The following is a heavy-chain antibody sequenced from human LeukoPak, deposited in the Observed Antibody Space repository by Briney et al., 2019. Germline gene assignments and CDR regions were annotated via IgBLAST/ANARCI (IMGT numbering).Heavy chain of an antibody. D-gene: IGHD3-22*01. CDR1: TSR. CDR3: ARDLWNFYDDSGYNRDFDS. CDR2: IGTYGGDT. Sequence: TSRIIWVRQAPGQGLAWRGWIGTYGGDTYYAQKFQGRITVTPDTSTSTVYMELRNLRSDDTAVYYCARDLWNFYDDSGYNRDFDSWGQGTLVTVSS. J-gene: IGHJ5*01. V-gene: IGHV1-18*01.